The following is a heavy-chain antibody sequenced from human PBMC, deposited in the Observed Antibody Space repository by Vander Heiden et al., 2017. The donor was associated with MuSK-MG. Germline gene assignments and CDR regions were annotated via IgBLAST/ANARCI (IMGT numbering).Heavy chain of an antibody. Sequence: QLQLQESGPGLAKPSETLSLTCTAPGGSISSSSYYWGWIRQPPGKGLKWIGSIYYSGSTYYNPSLKSRVTISVDTSKNQFSLKLSSVTAADTAVYYCARHSSSWYIDYWGQGTLVTVSS. CDR1: GGSISSSSYY. CDR2: IYYSGST. V-gene: IGHV4-39*01. CDR3: ARHSSSWYIDY. J-gene: IGHJ4*02. D-gene: IGHD6-13*01.